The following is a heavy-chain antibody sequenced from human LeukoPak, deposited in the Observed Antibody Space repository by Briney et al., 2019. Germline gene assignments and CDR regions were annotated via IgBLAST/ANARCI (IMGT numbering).Heavy chain of an antibody. CDR3: ANWEPSGAGCPRY. Sequence: PGGSLRLSCAASGFTFSSYAMSWVRQAPGKGLEWVSAISASGGSTYYADSVKGRFTISRDKSKNTMYLQMNSLRAEDTAVYYCANWEPSGAGCPRYWGEGTLVTVS. J-gene: IGHJ4*02. V-gene: IGHV3-23*01. D-gene: IGHD1-14*01. CDR1: GFTFSSYA. CDR2: ISASGGST.